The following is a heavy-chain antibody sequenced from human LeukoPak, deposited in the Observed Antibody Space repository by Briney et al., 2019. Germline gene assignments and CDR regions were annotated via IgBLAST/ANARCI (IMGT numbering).Heavy chain of an antibody. J-gene: IGHJ4*02. CDR2: IYSGGTT. V-gene: IGHV3-53*01. Sequence: PGGSLRLSCAASGFTVSSNYMSWVRQAPGKGREWGSIIYSGGTTYYSESVKGRFTISRDNSKNTVYLQMNSLRAEDTAVYYCARDIGTVSTAWDSWGQGTLVTVSS. CDR3: ARDIGTVSTAWDS. CDR1: GFTVSSNY. D-gene: IGHD4-11*01.